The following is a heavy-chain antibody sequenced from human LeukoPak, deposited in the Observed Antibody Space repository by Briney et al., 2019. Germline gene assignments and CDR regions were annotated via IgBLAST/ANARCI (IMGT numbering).Heavy chain of an antibody. D-gene: IGHD3-22*01. CDR2: IYYSGST. CDR1: GGSISSGDYY. Sequence: SETLSLTCTVSGGSISSGDYYWSWIRQPPGKGLEWIGYIYYSGSTYYNPSLKSRVTISVDTSKNQFSLKLSSVTAADTAVYYCARGATTYYYDSSGYSDAFDIWGQGTMVTVSS. J-gene: IGHJ3*02. V-gene: IGHV4-30-4*01. CDR3: ARGATTYYYDSSGYSDAFDI.